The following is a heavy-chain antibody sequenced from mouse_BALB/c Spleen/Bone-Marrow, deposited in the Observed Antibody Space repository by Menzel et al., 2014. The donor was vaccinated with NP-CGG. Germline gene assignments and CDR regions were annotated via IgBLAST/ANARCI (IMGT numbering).Heavy chain of an antibody. CDR3: ARDSSGYFDY. J-gene: IGHJ2*01. Sequence: EVKLMESGGGLVRPGGSLKLSCAASGFTFSSYAMSWVRQSPEKRLEWVAEISSGGSYTYYPDTVTGRFTISRDNAKNXLYLEMSSLRSEDTAMYYCARDSSGYFDYWGQGTTLTVSS. CDR1: GFTFSSYA. V-gene: IGHV5-9-4*01. D-gene: IGHD3-1*01. CDR2: ISSGGSYT.